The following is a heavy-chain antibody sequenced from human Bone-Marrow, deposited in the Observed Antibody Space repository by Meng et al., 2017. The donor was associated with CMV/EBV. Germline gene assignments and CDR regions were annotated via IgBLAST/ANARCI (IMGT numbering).Heavy chain of an antibody. CDR1: GFTFSSYS. J-gene: IGHJ6*02. V-gene: IGHV3-21*01. Sequence: GGSLRLSCAASGFTFSSYSMNWVRQAPGKGLEWVSSISSSSSYIYYADSVKGRFTISRDNAKNSLYLQMNSLRAEDTAVYYCARAASDSSGWYLGYYYYYGMDVWGQGTTVTVS. CDR2: ISSSSSYI. CDR3: ARAASDSSGWYLGYYYYYGMDV. D-gene: IGHD6-19*01.